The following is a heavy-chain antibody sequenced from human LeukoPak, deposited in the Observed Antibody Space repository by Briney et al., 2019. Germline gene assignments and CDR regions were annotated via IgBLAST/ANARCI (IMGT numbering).Heavy chain of an antibody. CDR3: AKGCSSTSCYGILDY. V-gene: IGHV3-23*01. Sequence: QTGGSLRLSCAASGFTFSSYAMSWVRQAPGKGLEWVSAISGSGGSTYYADSVKGRFTISRDNSKNTLYLQMNSLRAEDTAVYYCAKGCSSTSCYGILDYWGQGTLVTVSS. CDR2: ISGSGGST. J-gene: IGHJ4*02. D-gene: IGHD2-2*01. CDR1: GFTFSSYA.